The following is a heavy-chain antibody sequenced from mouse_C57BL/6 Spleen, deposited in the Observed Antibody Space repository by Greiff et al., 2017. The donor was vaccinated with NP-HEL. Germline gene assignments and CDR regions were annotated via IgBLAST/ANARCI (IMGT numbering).Heavy chain of an antibody. CDR3: ARGRSYARDY. J-gene: IGHJ4*01. CDR1: GFSLTSYG. CDR2: IWSGGST. D-gene: IGHD1-1*01. V-gene: IGHV2-2*01. Sequence: QVQLKQSGPGLVQPSQSLSITCTVSGFSLTSYGVHWVRQSPGKGLEWLGVIWSGGSTDYNAAFISRLSISKDNSKSQVFFKMNSLQADDTAIYYCARGRSYARDYWGQGTSVTVSS.